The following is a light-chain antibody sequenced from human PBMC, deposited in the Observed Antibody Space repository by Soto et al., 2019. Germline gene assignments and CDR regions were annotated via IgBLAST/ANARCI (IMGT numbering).Light chain of an antibody. J-gene: IGLJ1*01. V-gene: IGLV1-47*01. CDR1: SSNIGSNY. CDR2: RNN. Sequence: QSVLTQPPSASGTPGQRVTISCSGSSSNIGSNYVYWYQQLPGTAPKLLIYRNNQRPSGVPDRFSGSKSGTSASLAISGLRSEDEADYYCVAWDDSLSGYVFGTGTQLTVL. CDR3: VAWDDSLSGYV.